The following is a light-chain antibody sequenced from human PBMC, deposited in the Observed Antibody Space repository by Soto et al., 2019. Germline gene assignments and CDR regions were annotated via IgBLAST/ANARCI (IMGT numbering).Light chain of an antibody. CDR1: QSISTY. Sequence: DIQMTQSPSSLSASVGDRVTITCRASQSISTYLTWYQQKPGKAPKLLIYDASNLQSGVPSRFSGGGSATDFTLTISSLQPEDFAAYYCQQSYNTPRTFGQGTKVEIK. CDR2: DAS. CDR3: QQSYNTPRT. V-gene: IGKV1-39*01. J-gene: IGKJ1*01.